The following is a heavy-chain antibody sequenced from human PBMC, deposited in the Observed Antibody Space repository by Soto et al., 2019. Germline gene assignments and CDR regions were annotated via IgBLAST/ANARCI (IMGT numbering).Heavy chain of an antibody. V-gene: IGHV3-48*01. Sequence: EVHLVESGGGLVQPGGPLRLSCVASGFTFSDYNMNWDRQAPGKGLEWVSFISGRSNTIYYADSVKGRFTISRDNAKNSLYLLMNSLRAEDTAVYYCTREGDGSGFFSDFWGQGALVTVSS. CDR1: GFTFSDYN. D-gene: IGHD3-22*01. CDR2: ISGRSNTI. J-gene: IGHJ4*02. CDR3: TREGDGSGFFSDF.